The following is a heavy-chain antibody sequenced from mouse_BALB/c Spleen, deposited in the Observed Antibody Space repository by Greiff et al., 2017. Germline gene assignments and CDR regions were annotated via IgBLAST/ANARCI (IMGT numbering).Heavy chain of an antibody. CDR2: ISDGGSYT. J-gene: IGHJ1*01. CDR3: ARGGDYRYDWYFDV. Sequence: DVMLVESGGGLVKPGGSLKLSCAASGFTFSDYYMYWVRQTPEKRLEWVATISDGGSYTYYPDSVKGRFTISRDNAKNNLYLQMSSLKSEDTAMYYCARGGDYRYDWYFDVWGAGTTVTVSS. V-gene: IGHV5-4*02. D-gene: IGHD2-14*01. CDR1: GFTFSDYY.